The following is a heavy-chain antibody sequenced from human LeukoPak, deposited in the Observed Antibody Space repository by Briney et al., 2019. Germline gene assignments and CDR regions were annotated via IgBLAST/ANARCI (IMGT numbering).Heavy chain of an antibody. J-gene: IGHJ4*02. V-gene: IGHV4-59*01. D-gene: IGHD3-16*01. CDR3: ARVVWGYFDY. CDR2: IHYTGST. CDR1: GGSISSYY. Sequence: PSETLSLTCTVSGGSISSYYWSWIRQFPGKGLECIGYIHYTGSTNYNPSLKSRVTISVDTSKNQFSLKLSSVTAADTAVYYCARVVWGYFDYWGQGTLVTVSS.